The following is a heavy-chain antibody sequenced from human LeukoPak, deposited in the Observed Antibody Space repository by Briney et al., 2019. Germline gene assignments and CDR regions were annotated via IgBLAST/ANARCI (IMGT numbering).Heavy chain of an antibody. V-gene: IGHV3-30*18. Sequence: PGTSLRLSCAASGFTFTTYGTHWVRQAPGKGLEWVAVIAYDGKTTYYADSVKGRFTISRDNSKNTLYLQMNSLRAEDTAVYYCAKDDNWLQFESWGQGTLVTVSS. CDR2: IAYDGKTT. CDR1: GFTFTTYG. D-gene: IGHD5-24*01. J-gene: IGHJ5*01. CDR3: AKDDNWLQFES.